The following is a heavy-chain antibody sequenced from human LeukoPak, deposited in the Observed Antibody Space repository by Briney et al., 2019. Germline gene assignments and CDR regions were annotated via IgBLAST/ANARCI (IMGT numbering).Heavy chain of an antibody. V-gene: IGHV1-8*02. CDR2: MNPNSGNT. D-gene: IGHD3-3*01. CDR3: ARGDFWSAPLGQDKDY. J-gene: IGHJ4*02. Sequence: ASVKVSCKASGYTFTGYYMHWVRQATGQGLEWMGWMNPNSGNTGYAQKFQGRVTMTRNTSISTAYMELSSLRSEDTAVYYCARGDFWSAPLGQDKDYWGQGTLVTVSS. CDR1: GYTFTGYY.